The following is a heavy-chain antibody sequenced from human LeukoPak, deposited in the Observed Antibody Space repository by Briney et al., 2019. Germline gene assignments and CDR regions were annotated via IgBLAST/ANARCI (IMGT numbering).Heavy chain of an antibody. CDR2: MSGSGGST. CDR3: AKDLGDYVWGSLSY. Sequence: GGSLRLSCAASGFTFSSYAMSWVRQAPGKGLEWVSAMSGSGGSTYYADSVKGRFTISRDNSKNTLYLQMNSLRAEDTAVYYCAKDLGDYVWGSLSYWGQGALVTVSS. D-gene: IGHD3-16*01. J-gene: IGHJ4*02. CDR1: GFTFSSYA. V-gene: IGHV3-23*01.